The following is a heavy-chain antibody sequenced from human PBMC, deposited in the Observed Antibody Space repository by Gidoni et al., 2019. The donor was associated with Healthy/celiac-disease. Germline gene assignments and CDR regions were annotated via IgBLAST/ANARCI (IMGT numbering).Heavy chain of an antibody. CDR2: ISYDGSNK. V-gene: IGHV3-30*18. CDR1: GFTFSSYG. CDR3: AKPHLECGGDCYIDY. D-gene: IGHD2-21*02. Sequence: QVQLVESGGGVVQPGRSLRLSCAASGFTFSSYGMHWVRQAPGKGLEWVAVISYDGSNKYYADSVKGRFTISRDNSKNTLYLQMNSLRAEDTAVYYCAKPHLECGGDCYIDYWGQGTLVTVSS. J-gene: IGHJ4*02.